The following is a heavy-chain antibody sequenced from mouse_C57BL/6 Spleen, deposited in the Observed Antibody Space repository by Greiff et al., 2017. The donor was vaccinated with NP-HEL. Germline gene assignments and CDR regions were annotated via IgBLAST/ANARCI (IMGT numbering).Heavy chain of an antibody. D-gene: IGHD3-2*02. CDR1: GFSLTSYG. J-gene: IGHJ4*01. CDR3: ARERVNSSGPYAMDY. CDR2: IWSDGST. V-gene: IGHV2-6*03. Sequence: VQRVESGPGLVAPSQSLSITCTVSGFSLTSYGVHWVRQPPGKGLEWLVVIWSDGSTTYNSALKSRLSISKDNSKSQVFLKMNSLQTDDTAMYYCARERVNSSGPYAMDYWGQGTSVTVSS.